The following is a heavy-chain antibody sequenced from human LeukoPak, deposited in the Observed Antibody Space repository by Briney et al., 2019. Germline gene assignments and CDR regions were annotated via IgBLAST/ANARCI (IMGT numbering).Heavy chain of an antibody. CDR1: GGSISSYY. CDR2: IYYSGST. J-gene: IGHJ4*02. CDR3: AREKNSYTPD. D-gene: IGHD2-2*02. V-gene: IGHV4-59*01. Sequence: KPSGTLSLTCTVSGGSISSYYWSWIRQPPGKGLEWIGYIYYSGSTNYNPSLKSRVTISVDTSKNQFSLKLSSVTAADTAVYYCAREKNSYTPDWGQGTLVTVSS.